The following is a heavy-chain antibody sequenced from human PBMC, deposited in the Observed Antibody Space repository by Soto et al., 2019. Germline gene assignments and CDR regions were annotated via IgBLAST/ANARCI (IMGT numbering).Heavy chain of an antibody. CDR1: GFTFSSHS. CDR3: GKDRKEDAFWSGYYTYNGMDV. CDR2: ISYDGRKK. V-gene: IGHV3-30*18. D-gene: IGHD3-3*01. J-gene: IGHJ6*02. Sequence: QEQLVESGGGVVQPGRSLRLSCEASGFTFSSHSLHWVRQAPGKGLEWVALISYDGRKKYYADSVKGRFTISRDYSRNTLCLEMNSPRTEDTAIYYCGKDRKEDAFWSGYYTYNGMDVWGQGTTVTVSS.